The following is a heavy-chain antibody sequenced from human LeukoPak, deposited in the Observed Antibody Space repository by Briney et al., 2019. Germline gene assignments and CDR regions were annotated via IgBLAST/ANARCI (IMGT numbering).Heavy chain of an antibody. J-gene: IGHJ4*02. V-gene: IGHV3-21*01. Sequence: GGSLRLSCAASGFTFSSYSMNWVRQAPGKGLEWVSSISSSSSYIYYADSVKGRFTISRDNAKNSLYLQMNSLRAEDTAVYYCARLGIVVVPAAMEDYWGQGTLVTVSS. CDR3: ARLGIVVVPAAMEDY. CDR2: ISSSSSYI. D-gene: IGHD2-2*01. CDR1: GFTFSSYS.